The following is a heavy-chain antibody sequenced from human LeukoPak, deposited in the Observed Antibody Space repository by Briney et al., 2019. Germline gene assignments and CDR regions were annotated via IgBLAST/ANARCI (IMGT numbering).Heavy chain of an antibody. J-gene: IGHJ1*01. CDR3: ATYSTLNARDFQH. V-gene: IGHV3-73*01. CDR1: GFTFSNAW. Sequence: GGSLRLSCAASGFTFSNAWMTWVRQAPGKGLEWVGRIRSKANSYATAYAASVKGRFTISRDDSKNTAYLQMNSLSVEDTAVYYCATYSTLNARDFQHWGQGTLVIVSS. D-gene: IGHD2/OR15-2a*01. CDR2: IRSKANSYAT.